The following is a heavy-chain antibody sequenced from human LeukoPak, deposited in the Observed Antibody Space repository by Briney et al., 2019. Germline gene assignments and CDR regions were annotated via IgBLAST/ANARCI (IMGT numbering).Heavy chain of an antibody. V-gene: IGHV3-48*03. CDR3: ASKYYDPYYFDY. CDR1: GLTFRNLK. Sequence: PGGSLRLSCAVSGLTFRNLKMNWVRQAPGKGLEWVSYISAGGRTTFYADSVTGRFTISRDNARNSLYLQMNSLRAEDTAVYYCASKYYDPYYFDYWGQGTLVTVSS. CDR2: ISAGGRTT. D-gene: IGHD3-22*01. J-gene: IGHJ4*02.